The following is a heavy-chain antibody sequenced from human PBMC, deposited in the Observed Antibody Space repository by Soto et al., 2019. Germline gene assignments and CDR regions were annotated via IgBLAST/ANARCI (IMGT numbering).Heavy chain of an antibody. D-gene: IGHD6-13*01. CDR1: GYSFTSYW. CDR2: IYPGDSDT. CDR3: ARHHGSPGSYFGLDV. V-gene: IGHV5-51*01. Sequence: GESLKISCKGSGYSFTSYWINWVRQMPGKGLEWMGIIYPGDSDTRYSPSFQGQVTISADKSIDTAYLQWRSLKASDTAVYYCARHHGSPGSYFGLDVWGQGTTVTVSS. J-gene: IGHJ6*02.